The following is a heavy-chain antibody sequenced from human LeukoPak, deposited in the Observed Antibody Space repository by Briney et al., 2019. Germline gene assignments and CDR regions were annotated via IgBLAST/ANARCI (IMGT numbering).Heavy chain of an antibody. Sequence: SETLSLTCTVSGGSISSYYWSWIRQPPGKGLEWIGYIYTSGSTNYNPSLKSRVTISVDTSKNQFSLKLSSVTAADTAVYYCAGRTVTTMGLYYYYYYMDVWGKGTTVTVSS. CDR1: GGSISSYY. D-gene: IGHD4-17*01. V-gene: IGHV4-4*09. CDR2: IYTSGST. CDR3: AGRTVTTMGLYYYYYYMDV. J-gene: IGHJ6*03.